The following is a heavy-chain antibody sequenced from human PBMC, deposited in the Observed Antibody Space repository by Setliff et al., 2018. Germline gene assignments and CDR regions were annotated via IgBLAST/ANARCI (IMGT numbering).Heavy chain of an antibody. CDR3: VREYSGGGLM. V-gene: IGHV1-18*01. CDR1: GYTFTSYG. J-gene: IGHJ3*01. Sequence: ASVKGSCKASGYTFTSYGFSWVRQAPGQGLEWMGWISAYNGNTNYGQKYQGRVTMTTDTSTNTVYMELRSLRSDDTAVYFCVREYSGGGLMWGQGTMVTVS. D-gene: IGHD6-19*01. CDR2: ISAYNGNT.